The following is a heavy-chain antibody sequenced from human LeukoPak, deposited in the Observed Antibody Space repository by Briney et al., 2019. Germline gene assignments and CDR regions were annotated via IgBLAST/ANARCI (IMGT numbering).Heavy chain of an antibody. V-gene: IGHV4-39*07. D-gene: IGHD5-18*01. Sequence: PSETLSLTCTVSGGSISTSSYYWGWIRQPPGKGLEWIGSIYYSGSTYYNPSLKSRVTISVDTSKNQFSLKLSSVTAADTAVYYCAGSGYSYVPDYWGQGTLVTVSS. CDR1: GGSISTSSYY. J-gene: IGHJ4*02. CDR2: IYYSGST. CDR3: AGSGYSYVPDY.